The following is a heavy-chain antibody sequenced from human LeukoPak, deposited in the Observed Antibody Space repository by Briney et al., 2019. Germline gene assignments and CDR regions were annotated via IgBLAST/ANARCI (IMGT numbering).Heavy chain of an antibody. Sequence: PGGSLRLSCAASGFTFSSYSMNWVRQAPGKGLEWVSSISSSSSYIYYADSVKGRFTISRDNAKNSLYLQMNSLRAEDTAVYYCASSIAAAGEGGDYWGQGTLVTVSS. CDR3: ASSIAAAGEGGDY. V-gene: IGHV3-21*01. J-gene: IGHJ4*02. D-gene: IGHD6-13*01. CDR2: ISSSSSYI. CDR1: GFTFSSYS.